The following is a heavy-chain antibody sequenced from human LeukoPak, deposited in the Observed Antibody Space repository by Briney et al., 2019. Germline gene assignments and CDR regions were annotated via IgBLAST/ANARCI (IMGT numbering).Heavy chain of an antibody. CDR1: GRSFRSEG. J-gene: IGHJ4*02. Sequence: SAKVACKASGRSFRSEGSSWWPQAHGQGLEWMGGIIPIFGTANYAQKFQGRVTITADESTSTAYMELSSLRSEDTAVYYRARDYSGSYSFDYWGQGTLVTVSS. D-gene: IGHD1-26*01. CDR3: ARDYSGSYSFDY. V-gene: IGHV1-69*13. CDR2: IIPIFGTA.